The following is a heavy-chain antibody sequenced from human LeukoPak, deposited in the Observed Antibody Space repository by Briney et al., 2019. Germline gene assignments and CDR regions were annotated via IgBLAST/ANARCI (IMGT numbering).Heavy chain of an antibody. Sequence: SQTLSLTCTVSGGSISSGGYYWSWIRQHPGKGLEWIGYIYYSGSTYYNPSLKSRVTRSVDTSKNQFSLKLSSVTAADTAVYYCARTRRPVAVAGPYYFDYWGQGTLVTVSS. J-gene: IGHJ4*02. CDR2: IYYSGST. CDR1: GGSISSGGYY. CDR3: ARTRRPVAVAGPYYFDY. V-gene: IGHV4-31*03. D-gene: IGHD6-19*01.